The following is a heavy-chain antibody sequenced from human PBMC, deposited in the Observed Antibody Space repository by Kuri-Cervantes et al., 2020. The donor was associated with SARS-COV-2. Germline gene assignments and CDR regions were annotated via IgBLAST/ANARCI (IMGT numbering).Heavy chain of an antibody. D-gene: IGHD2-15*01. V-gene: IGHV3-53*01. CDR3: ARGGSCNSGTCFDY. J-gene: IGHJ4*02. CDR2: IYSSGNT. CDR1: GFTVSTNY. Sequence: GESLKISCAASGFTVSTNYMSWVRQAPGKGLEWVSLIYSSGNTHYADSVNGRFTISRDNSKNTLYLQLNSLRVDDTAVYYCARGGSCNSGTCFDYWGQGTLVTVSS.